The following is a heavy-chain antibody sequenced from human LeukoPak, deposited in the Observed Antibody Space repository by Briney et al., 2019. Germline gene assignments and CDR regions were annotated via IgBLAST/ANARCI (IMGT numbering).Heavy chain of an antibody. Sequence: GGSLRLSCAASGFTFSSYGMHWVRQAPGKGLEWVAVIWYDGSNKYYADSVKGRFTISRDNSKNTLYLQMNSLRAEDTAVYYCARDRGIAAAGKGAGDYWGQGTLVTVSS. V-gene: IGHV3-33*01. J-gene: IGHJ4*02. CDR2: IWYDGSNK. CDR3: ARDRGIAAAGKGAGDY. D-gene: IGHD6-13*01. CDR1: GFTFSSYG.